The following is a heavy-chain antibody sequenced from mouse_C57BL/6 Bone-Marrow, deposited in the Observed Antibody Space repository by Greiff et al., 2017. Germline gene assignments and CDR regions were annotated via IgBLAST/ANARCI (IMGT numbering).Heavy chain of an antibody. CDR1: GYTFTSYW. CDR3: ATATVVATEYFDV. J-gene: IGHJ1*03. D-gene: IGHD1-1*01. CDR2: IDPSDSYT. Sequence: QVQLQQPGAELVRPGTSVKLSCKASGYTFTSYWMHWVKQRPGQGLEWIGVIDPSDSYTNYNQKFKGQATLTVDTSSSTAYMQLSSLTSEDSAVYYCATATVVATEYFDVWGTGTTVTVSS. V-gene: IGHV1-59*01.